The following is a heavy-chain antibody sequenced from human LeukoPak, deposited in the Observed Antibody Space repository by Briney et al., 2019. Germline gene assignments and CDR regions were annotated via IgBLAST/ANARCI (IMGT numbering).Heavy chain of an antibody. V-gene: IGHV3-23*01. CDR1: GFTFSSYA. J-gene: IGHJ4*02. CDR2: ISGSGGST. Sequence: GGSLRLSCAASGFTFSSYAMSWVRQAPGKGLEWVSAISGSGGSTYYADSAKGRFTISRDNSKNTLYLQMNSLRAEDTAVYYCAKEVDYYDSSGYFGYWGQGTLVTVSS. D-gene: IGHD3-22*01. CDR3: AKEVDYYDSSGYFGY.